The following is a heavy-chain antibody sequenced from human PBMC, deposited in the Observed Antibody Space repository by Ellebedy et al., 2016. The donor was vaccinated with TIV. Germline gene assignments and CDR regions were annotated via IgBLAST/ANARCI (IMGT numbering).Heavy chain of an antibody. CDR1: GFSFSPYG. Sequence: GESLKISCEASGFSFSPYGMNWVRQAPGKGLEWASYISSSSSTIYYADSVKGRFTISRDNAKNSLYLQMNSLRAEDTAVYYCAIDLWNEPPSPMENWGQGTLVTVSS. CDR2: ISSSSSTI. V-gene: IGHV3-48*04. CDR3: AIDLWNEPPSPMEN. D-gene: IGHD3-3*01. J-gene: IGHJ4*02.